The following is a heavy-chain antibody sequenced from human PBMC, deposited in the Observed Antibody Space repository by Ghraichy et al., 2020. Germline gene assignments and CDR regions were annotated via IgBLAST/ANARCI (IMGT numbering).Heavy chain of an antibody. D-gene: IGHD5-18*01. CDR2: ISSSSSYI. CDR3: ARDRSVDTAMVQVGQGGDAFDI. J-gene: IGHJ3*02. Sequence: GGSLRLSCAASGFTFSSYSMNWVRQAPGKGLEWVSSISSSSSYIYYADSVKGRFTISRDNAKNSLYLQMNSLRAEDTAVYYCARDRSVDTAMVQVGQGGDAFDIWGQGTMVTVSS. V-gene: IGHV3-21*01. CDR1: GFTFSSYS.